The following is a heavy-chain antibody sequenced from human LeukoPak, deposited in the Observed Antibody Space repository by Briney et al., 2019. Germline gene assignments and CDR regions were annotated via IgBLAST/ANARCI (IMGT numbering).Heavy chain of an antibody. D-gene: IGHD4-23*01. CDR2: IYPCYSDT. CDR3: ARHFSPYDYGGNSDEGFFDY. J-gene: IGHJ4*02. Sequence: GESLKISRKGSGYSFQDYLIGLVRQMPGKGLEWMGIIYPCYSDTRYSPSFQGQVTIPADKSISTAYLQWSSLKASDTAMYYCARHFSPYDYGGNSDEGFFDYWGQGTLVTVSS. CDR1: GYSFQDYL. V-gene: IGHV5-51*01.